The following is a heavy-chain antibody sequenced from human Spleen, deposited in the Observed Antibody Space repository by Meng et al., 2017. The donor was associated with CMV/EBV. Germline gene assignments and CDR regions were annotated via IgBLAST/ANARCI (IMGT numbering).Heavy chain of an antibody. V-gene: IGHV3-23*01. D-gene: IGHD3-3*01. J-gene: IGHJ6*02. Sequence: GESLKISCAASGFTSSSYALIWVRQAPGKGLEWVSGISGSGGSTYYADSVKGRFTISRDNSKNRLYLQMNSLRAEDTAVYYCAKGDYDFWSGYLGRFYYGMDVWGQGTTVTVSS. CDR3: AKGDYDFWSGYLGRFYYGMDV. CDR2: ISGSGGST. CDR1: GFTSSSYA.